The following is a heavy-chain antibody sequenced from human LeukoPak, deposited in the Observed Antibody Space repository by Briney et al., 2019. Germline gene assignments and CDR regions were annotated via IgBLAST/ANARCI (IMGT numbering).Heavy chain of an antibody. D-gene: IGHD6-19*01. CDR2: ISYDGSNK. CDR1: GFTFSSYA. J-gene: IGHJ4*02. V-gene: IGHV3-30*04. CDR3: ARLKGSGWYPADY. Sequence: PGGSLRLSCAASGFTFSSYAMHWVRQAPGKGLEWVAVISYDGSNKYYADSVKGRLTISRDNAKNTLYLQMNSLRAEDTAVYYCARLKGSGWYPADYWGQGTLVTVSS.